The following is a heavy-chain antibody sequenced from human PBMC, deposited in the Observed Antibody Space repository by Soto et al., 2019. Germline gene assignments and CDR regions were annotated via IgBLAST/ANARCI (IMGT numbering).Heavy chain of an antibody. Sequence: EVQLVESGGGLVQPGGSLRLSCAASGFTFSSYWMSWVRQAPGKGLEWVANIKKDGSEKYYVDSVKGRFTISRDNAKNSLYLQMNSLRAEDTAVYYCAREGLGYCSGGSCYSDYYYYGMDVWGQGTTVTVSS. CDR2: IKKDGSEK. V-gene: IGHV3-7*05. CDR3: AREGLGYCSGGSCYSDYYYYGMDV. J-gene: IGHJ6*02. D-gene: IGHD2-15*01. CDR1: GFTFSSYW.